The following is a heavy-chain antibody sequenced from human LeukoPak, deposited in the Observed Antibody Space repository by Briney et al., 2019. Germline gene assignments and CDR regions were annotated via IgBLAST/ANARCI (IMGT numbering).Heavy chain of an antibody. V-gene: IGHV3-53*01. CDR2: IYTSGNT. J-gene: IGHJ4*02. Sequence: GGSLRLSCAASGXTVSRSYISWVRQAPGKGLEWVSVIYTSGNTYYADSAKGRFTISRDNSKNTLYLQMNSLRAEDTAVYYCARAPFYFDSSNYPYFDYWGQGTLVTVSS. CDR3: ARAPFYFDSSNYPYFDY. D-gene: IGHD3-22*01. CDR1: GXTVSRSY.